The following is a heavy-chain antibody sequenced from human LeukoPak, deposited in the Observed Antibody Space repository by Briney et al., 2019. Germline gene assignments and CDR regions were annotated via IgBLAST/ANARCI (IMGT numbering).Heavy chain of an antibody. J-gene: IGHJ4*02. V-gene: IGHV3-23*01. CDR1: GFNFNNYA. D-gene: IGHD3-9*01. CDR3: AKARRGYYNDYYFDS. Sequence: PGGSLRLSCAASGFNFNNYAMSWVRQAPGKGLEWVSTLSGTGGSTYYADSVRGRFTISRDNSKNKLYLQMDSLRAEDTAVYYFAKARRGYYNDYYFDSLGQGTLVTVSS. CDR2: LSGTGGST.